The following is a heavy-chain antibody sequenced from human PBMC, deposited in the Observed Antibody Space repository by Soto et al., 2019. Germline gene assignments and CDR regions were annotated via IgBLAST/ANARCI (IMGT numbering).Heavy chain of an antibody. D-gene: IGHD5-18*01. Sequence: GXSLRLSCAASGFTFSIYALSWVRQAPVKGLEWVSAISGSGGSTYYADSVKGRFTISRDNSKNTLYLQMNSLSAVDMAVYYCAKRDSYGFSYFDYWGQGTLVTVSS. CDR2: ISGSGGST. CDR3: AKRDSYGFSYFDY. CDR1: GFTFSIYA. V-gene: IGHV3-23*01. J-gene: IGHJ4*02.